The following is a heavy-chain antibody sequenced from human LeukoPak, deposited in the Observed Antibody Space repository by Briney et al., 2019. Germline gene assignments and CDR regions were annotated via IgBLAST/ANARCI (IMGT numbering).Heavy chain of an antibody. CDR1: GYTFTGYY. CDR2: INPNSGGT. Sequence: GASVKVSCKASGYTFTGYYMQWVRQAPGQGLEWIGRINPNSGGTNYAQKFQGRVTMTRDTSISTAYMELSRLRSDDTAVYYCARVEGYYYDSSGKIDYWGQGTLVTVSS. D-gene: IGHD3-22*01. J-gene: IGHJ4*02. V-gene: IGHV1-2*06. CDR3: ARVEGYYYDSSGKIDY.